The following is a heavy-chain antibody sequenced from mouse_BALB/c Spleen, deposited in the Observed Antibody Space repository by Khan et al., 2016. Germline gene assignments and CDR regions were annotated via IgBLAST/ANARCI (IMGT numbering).Heavy chain of an antibody. CDR1: GYSITSDYA. J-gene: IGHJ2*01. V-gene: IGHV3-2*02. D-gene: IGHD4-1*01. Sequence: EVQLVESGPGLVKPSQSLSLTCTVTGYSITSDYAWNWIRQFPGNKLEWMGYISYSGTTSYNPSLKSRISITRDTSKNQFFLQLHSVTTEDTATXYCARSGPFYFDYWGQGTTLTVSS. CDR2: ISYSGTT. CDR3: ARSGPFYFDY.